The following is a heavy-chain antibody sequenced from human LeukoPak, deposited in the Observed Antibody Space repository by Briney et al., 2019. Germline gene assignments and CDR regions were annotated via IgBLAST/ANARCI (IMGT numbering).Heavy chain of an antibody. D-gene: IGHD5-12*01. CDR2: MNPNSGNT. V-gene: IGHV1-8*01. Sequence: ASVKVSCKASVYTFTSYDIKWVRQATGQGLEWMGWMNPNSGNTGYAQKFQGRVTMTRNTSISTAYMELSSLRSEDTAVYYCARGWLRFPFDYWGQGTLVTVSS. CDR1: VYTFTSYD. CDR3: ARGWLRFPFDY. J-gene: IGHJ4*02.